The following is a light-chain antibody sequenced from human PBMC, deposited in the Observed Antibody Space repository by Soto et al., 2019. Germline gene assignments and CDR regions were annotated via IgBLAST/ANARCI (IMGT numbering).Light chain of an antibody. V-gene: IGKV3-11*01. J-gene: IGKJ2*01. CDR2: DAS. CDR3: QQPYT. CDR1: QSVSSY. Sequence: EIVLTQSLATLSLSPGERATLSCRASQSVSSYLAWYQQKPGQAPRLLIYDASNRATGIPARFSGSGSGTDFTLTISSLEPEDFAVYYCQQPYTFGQGTKLEIK.